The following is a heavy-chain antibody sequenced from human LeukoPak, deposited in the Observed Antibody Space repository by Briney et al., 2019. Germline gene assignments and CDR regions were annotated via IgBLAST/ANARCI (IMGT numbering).Heavy chain of an antibody. CDR2: IYHSGST. Sequence: SETLSLTCAVSGGSINSGGYSWSWIRQPPGKGLEWIVYIYHSGSTYYNPSLKSRVTISVDRSKNQFSLKLSSVTAADTAVYYCARGLWGYYDSSGHFDYWGQGTLITVSS. J-gene: IGHJ4*02. CDR3: ARGLWGYYDSSGHFDY. CDR1: GGSINSGGYS. V-gene: IGHV4-30-2*01. D-gene: IGHD3-22*01.